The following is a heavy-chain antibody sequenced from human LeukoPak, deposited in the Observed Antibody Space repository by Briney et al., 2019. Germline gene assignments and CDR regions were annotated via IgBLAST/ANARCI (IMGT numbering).Heavy chain of an antibody. V-gene: IGHV1-24*01. J-gene: IGHJ4*02. CDR1: GYTLTELS. D-gene: IGHD5-12*01. CDR2: FDPEDGET. CDR3: ARDGSDIVATEIDY. Sequence: ASVKVSCKVSGYTLTELSMHWVRQAPGKGLEWMGGFDPEDGETIYAQKFQGRVTMTEDTSADTAYMELSSLRSDDTAVYYCARDGSDIVATEIDYWGQGTLVTVSS.